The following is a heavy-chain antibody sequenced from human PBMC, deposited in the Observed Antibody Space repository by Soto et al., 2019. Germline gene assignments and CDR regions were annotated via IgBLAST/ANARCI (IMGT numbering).Heavy chain of an antibody. Sequence: GGSLRLSCAASGFTVNSNYMSWVRQAPGKGLEWVSVIYSDGSTYYADSVKGRFIISRDNSNNTLYFQMNSLRAEDTAVYYCATLTKYDILTGFYPCRAQGTLVTVSS. CDR2: IYSDGST. CDR1: GFTVNSNY. J-gene: IGHJ4*02. D-gene: IGHD3-9*01. CDR3: ATLTKYDILTGFYPC. V-gene: IGHV3-66*01.